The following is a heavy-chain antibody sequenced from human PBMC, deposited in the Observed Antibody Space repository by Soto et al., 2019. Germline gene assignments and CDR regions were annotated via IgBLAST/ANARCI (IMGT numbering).Heavy chain of an antibody. Sequence: SVKVSCKTSGYTFTRNGISWVRQAPGQGLEWMGWISPKSGSIKYAQKFQGRVIMTTDTSTSTAYMEVRSLRSEDTAVYYCVKDRDSNSWPSRDVWGPGTTVTVSS. J-gene: IGHJ6*02. CDR2: ISPKSGSI. D-gene: IGHD3-22*01. CDR3: VKDRDSNSWPSRDV. V-gene: IGHV1-18*01. CDR1: GYTFTRNG.